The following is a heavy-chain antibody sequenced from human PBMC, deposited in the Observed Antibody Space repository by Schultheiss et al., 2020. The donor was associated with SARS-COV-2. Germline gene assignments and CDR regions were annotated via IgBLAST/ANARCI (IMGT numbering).Heavy chain of an antibody. J-gene: IGHJ4*02. CDR3: ARDNCSYDY. V-gene: IGHV3-30*07. CDR2: ISYDGSNK. CDR1: GFTFSSYA. Sequence: GGSLRLSCAASGFTFSSYAMHWVRQAPGKGLEWVAVISYDGSNKYYADSVKGRFTISRDNAKNSLYLQMNSLRAEDTAVYYCARDNCSYDYWGQGTLVTVSS. D-gene: IGHD1-20*01.